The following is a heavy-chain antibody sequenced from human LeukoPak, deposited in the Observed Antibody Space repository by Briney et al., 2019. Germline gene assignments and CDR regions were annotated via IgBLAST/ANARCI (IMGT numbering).Heavy chain of an antibody. CDR3: ARDSSSWSY. CDR1: GGFISSSY. Sequence: SETLSLTCTVSGGFISSSYWIWIRQPPGKRLVRIGYGYYSGSTNYNPSLKRRVTISVDSSKNQSSVKVSYVTAADTAVYYCARDSSSWSYWGQGTLVTVSS. J-gene: IGHJ4*02. D-gene: IGHD6-13*01. CDR2: GYYSGST. V-gene: IGHV4-59*01.